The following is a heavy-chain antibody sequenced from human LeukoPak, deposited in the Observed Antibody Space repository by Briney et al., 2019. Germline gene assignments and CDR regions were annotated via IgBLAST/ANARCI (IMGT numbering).Heavy chain of an antibody. D-gene: IGHD5-12*01. V-gene: IGHV4-39*07. Sequence: SETLSLTCTVSGGSISSSSYYWGWIRQPPGKGLEWIGGIYSSGSTYYNPSLKSRVTISVDTSKNQFSLKLSSVTAADTAVYYCARKWATIVNYFDYWGQGTLVTVSS. J-gene: IGHJ4*02. CDR1: GGSISSSSYY. CDR2: IYSSGST. CDR3: ARKWATIVNYFDY.